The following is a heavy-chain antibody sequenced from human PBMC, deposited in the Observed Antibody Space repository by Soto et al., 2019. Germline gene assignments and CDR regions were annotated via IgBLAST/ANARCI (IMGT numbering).Heavy chain of an antibody. CDR3: ARGLGGSLDAFDI. CDR1: GFTFSSYS. D-gene: IGHD1-26*01. V-gene: IGHV3-21*01. CDR2: ISSSSSYI. J-gene: IGHJ3*02. Sequence: GGSLRLSCAASGFTFSSYSMNWVRQAPGKGLEWVSSISSSSSYIYYADSVKGRFTISRDNAKNSLYLQMNSLRAEDTAVYYCARGLGGSLDAFDIWGQGTMVTVSS.